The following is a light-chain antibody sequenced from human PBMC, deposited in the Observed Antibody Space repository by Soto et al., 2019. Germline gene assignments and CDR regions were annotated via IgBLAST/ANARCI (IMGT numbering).Light chain of an antibody. Sequence: DIQMTQSPSSLSASVGDRVTITCRASQSISSFVNWYQQKPGKAPNLLIYAASRLQSGVPSRFSGSGAGTDFTLTISSLRPEDFATYYCQQSYSPLRTFGGGTKVEVK. V-gene: IGKV1-39*01. CDR2: AAS. CDR3: QQSYSPLRT. J-gene: IGKJ4*01. CDR1: QSISSF.